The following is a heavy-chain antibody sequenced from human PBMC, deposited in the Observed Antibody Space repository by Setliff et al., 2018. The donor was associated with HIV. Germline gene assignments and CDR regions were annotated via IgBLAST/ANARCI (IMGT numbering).Heavy chain of an antibody. CDR1: GFVFSNYG. D-gene: IGHD6-25*01. Sequence: PGGSMRLSCAASGFVFSNYGMHWVRLAPGKGLEWVSYITSSSSTIYYADSVKGRFTISRDDAKNSLYLQMNSLRAEDTAVYYCARGAATMAFDLWGQGTMVTVSS. V-gene: IGHV3-48*01. CDR3: ARGAATMAFDL. J-gene: IGHJ3*01. CDR2: ITSSSSTI.